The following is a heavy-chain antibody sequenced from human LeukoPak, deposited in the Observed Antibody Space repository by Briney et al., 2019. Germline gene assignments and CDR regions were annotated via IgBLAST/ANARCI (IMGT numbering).Heavy chain of an antibody. CDR2: VYYRANT. CDR1: GGSISSSRHY. Sequence: SETLSLTCTVSGGSISSSRHYWGCIRQSAGKGLEWIGTVYYRANTYYSPSLKSRATISVDTSKNQFSLKVSSVTAADTAVYYCARLSDSGSWYQAHYTYYMDVWGKGIAVTISS. D-gene: IGHD6-13*01. V-gene: IGHV4-39*01. J-gene: IGHJ6*03. CDR3: ARLSDSGSWYQAHYTYYMDV.